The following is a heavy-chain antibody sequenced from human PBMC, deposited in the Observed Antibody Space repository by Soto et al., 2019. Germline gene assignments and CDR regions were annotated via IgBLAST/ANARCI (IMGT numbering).Heavy chain of an antibody. J-gene: IGHJ6*04. D-gene: IGHD2-2*01. CDR2: IIPIFGTA. V-gene: IGHV1-69*01. CDR1: GGTFSSYA. CDR3: ARLGREDSTSSNDYYYCGMDV. Sequence: QVQLVQSGAEVKKPGSSVKVSCKASGGTFSSYAISWVRQAPGQGLEWMGGIIPIFGTANYEQKFQGRVTITADESTSTAYMELSSLRSEDTAVYYCARLGREDSTSSNDYYYCGMDVCGKGTTVTVSS.